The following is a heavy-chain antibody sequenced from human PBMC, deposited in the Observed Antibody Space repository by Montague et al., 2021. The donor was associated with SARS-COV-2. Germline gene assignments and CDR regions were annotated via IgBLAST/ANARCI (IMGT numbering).Heavy chain of an antibody. CDR2: IDPSDSYT. V-gene: IGHV5-10-1*01. J-gene: IGHJ4*02. CDR3: ARRGRPYSGYTTGYFDY. Sequence: QSGAEVKKPGESLRISCKVSGYIFISHWITWVRQMPGKGLEWMGRIDPSDSYTNYSPSFQGHVSILVDKSISTAYLQWSSLKASDTAMYYCARRGRPYSGYTTGYFDYWGQGTLVTVSS. CDR1: GYIFISHW. D-gene: IGHD5-12*01.